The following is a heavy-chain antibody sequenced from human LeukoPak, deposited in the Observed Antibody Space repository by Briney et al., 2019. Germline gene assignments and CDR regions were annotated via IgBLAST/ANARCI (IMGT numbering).Heavy chain of an antibody. CDR2: ISSSSNYI. CDR3: ARCATNDAFDI. Sequence: GVSLRLSCAASGFTFSSYSMNWVRQAPGKGLEWVSSISSSSNYIYYADSVKGRFTISRDNAKNSLYLQMNSLRAEDTAVYYCARCATNDAFDIWGQGTMVTVSS. V-gene: IGHV3-21*01. CDR1: GFTFSSYS. J-gene: IGHJ3*02. D-gene: IGHD5-24*01.